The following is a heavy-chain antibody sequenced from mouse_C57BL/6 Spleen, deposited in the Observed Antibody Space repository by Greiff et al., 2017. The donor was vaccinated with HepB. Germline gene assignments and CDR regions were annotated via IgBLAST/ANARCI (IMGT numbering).Heavy chain of an antibody. D-gene: IGHD2-1*01. Sequence: EVQLVESGGGLVQPGGSMKLSCVASGFTFSNYWMNWVRQSPEKGLEWVAQIRLKSDNYATHYAESVKGRFTISRDDSKSSVYLQMNNLRAEDTGIYYCTGIYYGRGFAYWGQGTLVTVSA. V-gene: IGHV6-3*01. CDR2: IRLKSDNYAT. CDR3: TGIYYGRGFAY. J-gene: IGHJ3*01. CDR1: GFTFSNYW.